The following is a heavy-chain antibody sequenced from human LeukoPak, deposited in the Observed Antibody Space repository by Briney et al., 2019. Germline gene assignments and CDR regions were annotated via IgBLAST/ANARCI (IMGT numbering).Heavy chain of an antibody. V-gene: IGHV1-69*04. D-gene: IGHD3-22*01. CDR3: ASFDSSGYSVSDN. CDR1: GGTFSSYA. J-gene: IGHJ4*02. Sequence: SVKVSCKASGGTFSSYAINWVRQAPGQGLEWIGRIIPILGIANYAQNFQGRVTINADRSTSTAYMELSSLRSEDTAVYYCASFDSSGYSVSDNWGQGTLVTVSS. CDR2: IIPILGIA.